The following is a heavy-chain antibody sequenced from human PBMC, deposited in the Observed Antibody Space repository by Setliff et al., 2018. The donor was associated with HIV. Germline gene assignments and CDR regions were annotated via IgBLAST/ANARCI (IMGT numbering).Heavy chain of an antibody. V-gene: IGHV1-69*08. D-gene: IGHD2-2*01. CDR1: GGTFSTYT. Sequence: SVKVSCKTSGGTFSTYTIAWVRQAPGQGLEWMGRIIPIFGTPNYAQKFQGRVTITADKSTSTVYLDLRSLTSEDTAMYYCARSVWAVVVPTNPAVDAFAIWGQGTMVTVSS. J-gene: IGHJ3*02. CDR2: IIPIFGTP. CDR3: ARSVWAVVVPTNPAVDAFAI.